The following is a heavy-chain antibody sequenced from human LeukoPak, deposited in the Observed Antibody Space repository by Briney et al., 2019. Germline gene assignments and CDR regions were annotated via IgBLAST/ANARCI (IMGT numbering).Heavy chain of an antibody. CDR3: ARVELFRNGMDV. D-gene: IGHD6-6*01. J-gene: IGHJ6*02. CDR1: GGSISSSSYY. CDR2: IYYSGST. V-gene: IGHV4-61*05. Sequence: SETLSLTCTVSGGSISSSSYYWGWIRQPPGKGLEWIGYIYYSGSTNYNPSLKSRVTISVDTSKNQFSLKLSSVTAADTAVYYCARVELFRNGMDVWGQGTTVTVSS.